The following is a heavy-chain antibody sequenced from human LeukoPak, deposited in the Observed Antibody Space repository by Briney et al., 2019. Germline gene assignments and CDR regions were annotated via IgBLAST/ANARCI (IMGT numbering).Heavy chain of an antibody. CDR2: MNPNSGNT. J-gene: IGHJ6*02. D-gene: IGHD3-10*01. Sequence: ASVKVSCTASGYTFTSYDINWVRQATGQGLEWMGWMNPNSGNTGYAQKFQGRVTMTRNTSVNTAYMELSSLRSEDTAIYYCARTSPRYYGSRMDVWGQGTTVTVPS. CDR1: GYTFTSYD. V-gene: IGHV1-8*01. CDR3: ARTSPRYYGSRMDV.